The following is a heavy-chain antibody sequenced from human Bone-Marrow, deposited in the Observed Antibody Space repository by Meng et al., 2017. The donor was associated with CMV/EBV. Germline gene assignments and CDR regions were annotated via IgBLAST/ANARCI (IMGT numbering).Heavy chain of an antibody. CDR1: GASISRYY. D-gene: IGHD3-10*01. CDR2: VFYSGLT. CDR3: AAGSAPRPGY. V-gene: IGHV4-59*01. J-gene: IGHJ4*02. Sequence: SETLSLTCTVSGASISRYYWSWIRQPPGKGLEWLGYVFYSGLTNYNPSLKSRLTISVDTSKHHFSLNLKSVTAADTAVYYCAAGSAPRPGYWGQGTRVTVSS.